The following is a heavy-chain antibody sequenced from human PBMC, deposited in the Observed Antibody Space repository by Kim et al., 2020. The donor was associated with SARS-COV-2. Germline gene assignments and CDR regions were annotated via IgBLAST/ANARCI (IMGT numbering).Heavy chain of an antibody. V-gene: IGHV3-9*01. CDR3: ANDGAGPNY. J-gene: IGHJ4*02. Sequence: GSIGYADTVKGRFTISRDNAKNSLYLQRNSLRAEDTALYYCANDGAGPNYWGQGTLVTVSS. D-gene: IGHD6-19*01. CDR2: GSI.